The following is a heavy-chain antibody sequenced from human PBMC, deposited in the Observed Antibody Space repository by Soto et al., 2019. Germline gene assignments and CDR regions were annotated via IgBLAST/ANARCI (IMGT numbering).Heavy chain of an antibody. CDR3: ARVPGP. J-gene: IGHJ5*02. CDR1: GGSISSYS. Sequence: SETLSLTCTVSGGSISSYSWSWIRQPPGKGLEWIGYIYHSGSTYYNPSLKSRVTISVDTSKNQFSLKLSSVTAADTAVYYCARVPGPWGQGTLVTVSS. CDR2: IYHSGST. V-gene: IGHV4-59*12. D-gene: IGHD7-27*01.